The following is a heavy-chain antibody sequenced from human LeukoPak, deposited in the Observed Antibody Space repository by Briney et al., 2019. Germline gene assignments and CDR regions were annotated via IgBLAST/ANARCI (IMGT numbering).Heavy chain of an antibody. CDR1: GGTFSSYA. Sequence: SVKVSCTASGGTFSSYAISWVRQAPGQGLEWMGGIIPIFGTANYAQKFQGRVTITADESTSTAYMELSSLRSEDTAVYYCARGPTAMVTRFDYWGQGTLVTVSS. D-gene: IGHD5-18*01. J-gene: IGHJ4*02. CDR2: IIPIFGTA. V-gene: IGHV1-69*13. CDR3: ARGPTAMVTRFDY.